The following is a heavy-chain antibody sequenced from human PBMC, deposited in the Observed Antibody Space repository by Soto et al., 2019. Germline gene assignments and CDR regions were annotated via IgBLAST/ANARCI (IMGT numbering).Heavy chain of an antibody. V-gene: IGHV4-39*01. J-gene: IGHJ4*02. CDR1: GGSISSSGYY. CDR2: IYYSGST. CDR3: TRHYSGYDLGGY. D-gene: IGHD5-12*01. Sequence: LSLTCTVSGGSISSSGYYWGWIRQPPGKGLEWIASIYYSGSTYYNPSLKSRLTISEDRSKNQLTLKLKSVTAADTAVYYCTRHYSGYDLGGYWGQGTLVTVS.